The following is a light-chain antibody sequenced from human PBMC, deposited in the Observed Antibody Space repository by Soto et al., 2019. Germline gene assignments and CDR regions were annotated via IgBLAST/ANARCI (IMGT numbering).Light chain of an antibody. Sequence: QSFLTQPASVSGSPGQSITISCTGTSSDVGSYNLISWYQQHPGKAPKLMIYEGSKRPSGVSNRFSGSKSGNTASLTISGLQAEDEADYYCCSYAGSSISWVFGGGTKLTVL. V-gene: IGLV2-23*01. CDR1: SSDVGSYNL. CDR2: EGS. CDR3: CSYAGSSISWV. J-gene: IGLJ3*02.